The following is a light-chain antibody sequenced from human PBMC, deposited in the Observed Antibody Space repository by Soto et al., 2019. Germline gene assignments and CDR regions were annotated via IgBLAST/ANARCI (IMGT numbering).Light chain of an antibody. J-gene: IGKJ2*01. CDR3: QLYGSSTHT. CDR1: QGFSSSN. V-gene: IGKV3-20*01. Sequence: EIVLTQSPGTLSLSPGDRATLSCRASQGFSSSNLACYQQKPGQATSLLIYGTSSRATVIPDRFSGSGSGTDFTLSISRLEPEDFAVYYCQLYGSSTHTFGQGTKLEIK. CDR2: GTS.